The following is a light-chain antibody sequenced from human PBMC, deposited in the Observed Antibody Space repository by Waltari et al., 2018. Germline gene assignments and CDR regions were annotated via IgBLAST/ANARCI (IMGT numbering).Light chain of an antibody. J-gene: IGLJ2*01. Sequence: QSALTQPPSASGSPGQSVTISCTGTSSDVGGYNYVSWYQQHPGKAPKLMIYEVSKRPSGGPDRCSGSKSCSTASLTVSGLQAEDEADYYCNSYADSNNPRVFGGGTKLTVL. V-gene: IGLV2-8*01. CDR3: NSYADSNNPRV. CDR1: SSDVGGYNY. CDR2: EVS.